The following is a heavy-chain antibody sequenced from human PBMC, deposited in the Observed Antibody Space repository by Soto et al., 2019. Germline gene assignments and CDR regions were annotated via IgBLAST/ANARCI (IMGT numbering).Heavy chain of an antibody. D-gene: IGHD4-17*01. Sequence: GGSLRLSCAASGVTFSNAWMNWVRQAPGKGLEWVGRIKSKTDGGTTDYAAPVKGRFTISRDDSKNTLYLQMNSLKTEDTAVYYCTTAARIWTTVTTADYWGQGTLVTVSS. V-gene: IGHV3-15*07. J-gene: IGHJ4*02. CDR2: IKSKTDGGTT. CDR1: GVTFSNAW. CDR3: TTAARIWTTVTTADY.